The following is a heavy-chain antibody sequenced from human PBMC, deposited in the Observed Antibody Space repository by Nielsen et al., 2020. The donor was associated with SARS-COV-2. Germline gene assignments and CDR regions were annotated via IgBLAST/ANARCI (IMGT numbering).Heavy chain of an antibody. CDR1: GFTFSSLW. D-gene: IGHD1-26*01. V-gene: IGHV3-7*03. Sequence: GESLKISCAASGFTFSSLWMSWVRQVPGKGLEWVADIKPDGSEKVYVDSVKGRFTISRDNAKNSMSLQMNSLRAEDTALYYCAKLQGEWEPLDYWGQGTLVTVSS. J-gene: IGHJ4*02. CDR2: IKPDGSEK. CDR3: AKLQGEWEPLDY.